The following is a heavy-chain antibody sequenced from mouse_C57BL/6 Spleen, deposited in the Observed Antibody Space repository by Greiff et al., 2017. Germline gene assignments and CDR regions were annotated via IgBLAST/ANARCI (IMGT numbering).Heavy chain of an antibody. J-gene: IGHJ2*01. CDR3: ASNGYDYLYFDY. Sequence: VQLQQSGPELVKPGASVKMSCKASGYTFTDYNMHWVKQSHGKSLEWIGYINPNNGGTSYNQKFKGKATLTVNKSSSTAYMELRSLTSEDSAVYYCASNGYDYLYFDYWGQGTTLTVSS. CDR2: INPNNGGT. V-gene: IGHV1-22*01. D-gene: IGHD2-4*01. CDR1: GYTFTDYN.